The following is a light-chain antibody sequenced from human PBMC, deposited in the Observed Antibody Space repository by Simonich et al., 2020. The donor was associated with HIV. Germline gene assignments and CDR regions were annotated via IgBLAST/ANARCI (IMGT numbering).Light chain of an antibody. J-gene: IGKJ1*01. CDR2: WAS. V-gene: IGKV4-1*01. CDR3: QQYYTTPRT. Sequence: DIVMTHSPDSLAVSLGEMAPINCKSIQIVLNNSYNKKYLAWYQQKPRKPPKLLIYWASTRESGVPDRFSGSGSGTDFTLTISSLQAEDVAVYYCQQYYTTPRTFGQGTKVEIK. CDR1: QIVLNNSYNKKY.